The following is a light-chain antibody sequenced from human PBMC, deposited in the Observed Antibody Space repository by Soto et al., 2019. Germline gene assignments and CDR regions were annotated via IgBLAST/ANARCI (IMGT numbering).Light chain of an antibody. CDR3: QQYASSRT. CDR2: GAS. CDR1: QSVTNNY. Sequence: EIAMTQSPVTLSVSPGERATLSCRASQSVTNNYLAWFQQKPGQAPRLLMYGASSRATGIPDRFSGSGSGTDFTLTITRLEPEDFAVYYCQQYASSRTFGQGTKVDIK. J-gene: IGKJ1*01. V-gene: IGKV3-20*01.